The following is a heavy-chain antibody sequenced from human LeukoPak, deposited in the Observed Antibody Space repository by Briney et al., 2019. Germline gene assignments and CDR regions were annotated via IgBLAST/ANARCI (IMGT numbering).Heavy chain of an antibody. CDR3: AKDGRFDYWSSSYFDY. Sequence: PGGSLRLSCAASGFTFSSYEMNWVRQAPGKGLEWVAYISSSGGIIYYADSVKGRFTISRDNAKNSLYLQMNSLRAEDTAVYYRAKDGRFDYWSSSYFDYWGQGNLVNGSP. J-gene: IGHJ4*02. V-gene: IGHV3-48*03. D-gene: IGHD6-6*01. CDR2: ISSSGGII. CDR1: GFTFSSYE.